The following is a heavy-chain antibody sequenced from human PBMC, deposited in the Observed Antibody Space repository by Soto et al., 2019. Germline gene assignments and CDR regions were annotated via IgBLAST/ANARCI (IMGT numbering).Heavy chain of an antibody. CDR1: ALTFSRYA. CDR3: AKDRPPSGYDLYYFDY. D-gene: IGHD3-3*01. Sequence: GSLRLSCAASALTFSRYAMSCVRQAPGKGLEWVSAISGSGGSTYYADSVKGRFTISRDNSKNTLYLQMNSLRAEDTAVYYYAKDRPPSGYDLYYFDYWGQGTLATVTS. CDR2: ISGSGGST. J-gene: IGHJ4*02. V-gene: IGHV3-23*01.